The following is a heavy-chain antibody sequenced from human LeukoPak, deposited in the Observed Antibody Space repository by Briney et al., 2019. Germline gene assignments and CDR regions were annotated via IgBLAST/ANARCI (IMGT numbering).Heavy chain of an antibody. J-gene: IGHJ6*02. CDR2: IYPSGST. V-gene: IGHV4-4*09. CDR1: GGSISNAY. CDR3: ARVRVGYYGSGSYSYYYGMDV. D-gene: IGHD3-10*01. Sequence: SETLSLTCTVSGGSISNAYWSWIRQPPGRGLEWIGYIYPSGSTNYHPSLKSRVTMSVDTSKNQFSLKLSSVTAADTAVYYCARVRVGYYGSGSYSYYYGMDVWGQGTTVTVSS.